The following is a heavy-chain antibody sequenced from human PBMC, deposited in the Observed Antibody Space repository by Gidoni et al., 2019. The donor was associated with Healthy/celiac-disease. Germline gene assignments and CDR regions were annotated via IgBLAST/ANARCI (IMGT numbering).Heavy chain of an antibody. D-gene: IGHD3-10*01. CDR2: ISSSSSYI. J-gene: IGHJ5*02. V-gene: IGHV3-21*01. CDR3: ARDRTMVRGVTPQFDP. Sequence: EVQLVESGGGLVKPGGSLRLSCAASGFTFSSYSMNWVRQAPGKGLEWVSSISSSSSYIYYADSVKDRFTISRDNAKNSLYLQMNSLRAEDTAVYYCARDRTMVRGVTPQFDPWGQGTLVTVSS. CDR1: GFTFSSYS.